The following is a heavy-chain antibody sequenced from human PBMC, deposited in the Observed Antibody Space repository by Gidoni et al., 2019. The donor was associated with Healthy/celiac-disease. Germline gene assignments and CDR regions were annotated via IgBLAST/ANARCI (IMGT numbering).Heavy chain of an antibody. CDR2: INPNSGGT. V-gene: IGHV1-2*06. CDR3: ARDHPRSYYYDSSGYSALDY. D-gene: IGHD3-22*01. Sequence: QVQLVQSGAEVKKPGASVKVSCKASGYTFTGYYMHWVRQAPGQGLEWMGRINPNSGGTNYAQKFQGRVTMTRDTSISTAYMELSRLRSDDTAVYYCARDHPRSYYYDSSGYSALDYWGQGTLVTVSS. CDR1: GYTFTGYY. J-gene: IGHJ4*02.